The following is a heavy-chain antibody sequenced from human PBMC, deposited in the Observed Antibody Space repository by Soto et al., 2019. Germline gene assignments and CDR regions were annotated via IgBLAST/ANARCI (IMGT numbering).Heavy chain of an antibody. CDR2: ISSDSTNI. CDR3: ARDFRGFGYLPYYFDY. Sequence: GGSLRLSCAASGFTFSDYYMSWIRQAPGKGLEWISYISSDSTNINYADSVKGRFTISRDNTQNSLYLQMNSLRAEDTAVYFCARDFRGFGYLPYYFDYWGQGTLVTVSS. D-gene: IGHD3-10*01. V-gene: IGHV3-11*05. J-gene: IGHJ4*02. CDR1: GFTFSDYY.